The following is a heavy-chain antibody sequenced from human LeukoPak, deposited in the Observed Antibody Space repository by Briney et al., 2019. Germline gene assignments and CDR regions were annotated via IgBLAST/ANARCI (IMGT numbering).Heavy chain of an antibody. D-gene: IGHD5-18*01. CDR1: GGSMNSNSYY. CDR3: ARGYTAGWIPYDY. CDR2: FYYTGST. V-gene: IGHV4-39*01. J-gene: IGHJ4*02. Sequence: SETLSLTCTVSGGSMNSNSYYWGWSRQPPGEGLEWNGSFYYTGSTYYNPSLKSRVTISADTSKKQFSLKLSSVAAADTAVYYCARGYTAGWIPYDYWGQGTLVTVSS.